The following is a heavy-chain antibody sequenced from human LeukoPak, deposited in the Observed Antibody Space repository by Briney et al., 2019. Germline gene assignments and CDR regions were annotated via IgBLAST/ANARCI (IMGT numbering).Heavy chain of an antibody. Sequence: PGRSLRLSCTASGLAFSEYGMHWVRQALGKGLEWVAVISYDGSNKYHLDSVKGRFTISRDNSKDTLYLQMDSLRPEDTAVYYCAKDSDRGGWYPDHWGQGTLVTVSS. V-gene: IGHV3-30*18. CDR1: GLAFSEYG. CDR3: AKDSDRGGWYPDH. CDR2: ISYDGSNK. J-gene: IGHJ4*02. D-gene: IGHD6-19*01.